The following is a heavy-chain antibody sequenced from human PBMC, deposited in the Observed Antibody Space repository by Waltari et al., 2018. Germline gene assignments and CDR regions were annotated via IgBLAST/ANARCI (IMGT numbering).Heavy chain of an antibody. CDR1: GGSISSGYG. D-gene: IGHD2-2*01. V-gene: IGHV4-38-2*02. CDR3: ARESCTSTGCYFFDY. CDR2: IYSSTGNT. J-gene: IGHJ4*02. Sequence: QVQLKESGPGLVKPSETLSLTCAVSGGSISSGYGWGWIRQPPGKGLEWIVTIYSSTGNTYYYPTLKSRVTISKDTSKNQFSLKVSSVTAADTAVYYCARESCTSTGCYFFDYWGQGVLVTVSS.